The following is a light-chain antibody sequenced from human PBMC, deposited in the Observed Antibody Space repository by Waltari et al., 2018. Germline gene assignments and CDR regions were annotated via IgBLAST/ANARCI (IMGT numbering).Light chain of an antibody. Sequence: DIVMTQSPDSLAVSLGERATINCKSSQSVLYSSNNKNYLAWYQQKPGQPPKLLIYCASTRESGVPDRFSGSGSGTDFTLTISSLQAEDVAVYYCQQYYSTPSRLTFGGGTKVEIK. V-gene: IGKV4-1*01. CDR2: CAS. CDR1: QSVLYSSNNKNY. CDR3: QQYYSTPSRLT. J-gene: IGKJ4*01.